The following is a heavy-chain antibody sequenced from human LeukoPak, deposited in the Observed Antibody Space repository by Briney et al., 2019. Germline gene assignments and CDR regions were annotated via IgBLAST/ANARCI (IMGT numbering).Heavy chain of an antibody. CDR1: GFTFSSYW. V-gene: IGHV3-74*01. J-gene: IGHJ2*01. CDR3: ARGPPWYFDL. CDR2: INGDGSST. Sequence: GSLRLSCAASGFTFSSYWMHWVRQAPGKGLVWVSRINGDGSSTAYADSVKGRFTISRDNAKNTLYLQMNSLTAEDTAVYYCARGPPWYFDLWGRGTLVTVSS. D-gene: IGHD6-25*01.